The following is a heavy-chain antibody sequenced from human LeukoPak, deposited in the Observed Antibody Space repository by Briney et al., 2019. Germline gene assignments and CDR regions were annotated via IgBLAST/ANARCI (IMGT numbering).Heavy chain of an antibody. CDR1: GFTFSSYW. CDR3: ARDFTVAGESYYFDY. J-gene: IGHJ4*02. D-gene: IGHD6-19*01. Sequence: GGSLRLSCAASGFTFSSYWMSWVRQAPGKGLEWVANIKQDGSEKYYVDSVKGRFTISRDNAKNSLYLQMSSLRAEDTAVYYCARDFTVAGESYYFDYWGQGTLVTVSS. V-gene: IGHV3-7*01. CDR2: IKQDGSEK.